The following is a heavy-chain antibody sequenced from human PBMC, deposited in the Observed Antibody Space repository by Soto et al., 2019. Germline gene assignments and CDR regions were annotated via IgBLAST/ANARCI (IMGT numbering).Heavy chain of an antibody. CDR1: GFTFSNYL. Sequence: QVQVVESGGAVVQPGRSLRLSCAASGFTFSNYLMHWVRQAPGKGLEWVAAISDDGINDYCADSVKGRFTISRDNSENTVYLQMNSLRPEDTAVYHCARGSGAYYNSGTLLDWGQGTLVTVSS. CDR2: ISDDGIND. CDR3: ARGSGAYYNSGTLLD. D-gene: IGHD3-10*01. V-gene: IGHV3-30-3*01. J-gene: IGHJ4*02.